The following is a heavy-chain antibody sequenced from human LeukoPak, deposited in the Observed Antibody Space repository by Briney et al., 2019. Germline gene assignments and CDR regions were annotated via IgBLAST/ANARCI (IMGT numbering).Heavy chain of an antibody. CDR2: IWYDGSNK. CDR1: GFTFSSYG. J-gene: IGHJ4*02. D-gene: IGHD4-17*01. CDR3: ARTDRTVPFDY. V-gene: IGHV3-33*01. Sequence: GGSLRLSCAASGFTFSSYGMRWVRQAPGKGLEWVAVIWYDGSNKYYADSVKGRFTISRDNSKNTLYLQMNSLRAEDTAVYYCARTDRTVPFDYWGQGTLVTVSS.